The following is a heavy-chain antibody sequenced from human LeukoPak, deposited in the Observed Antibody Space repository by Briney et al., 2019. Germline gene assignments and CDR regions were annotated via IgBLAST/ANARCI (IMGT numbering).Heavy chain of an antibody. Sequence: GRSLRLSCTGSGFTFCAYSMSWFPQAPGKGLEWVGFIRSKTYGGTTEYAASVIGRFTISRDDSKSIAYLLINSLKTEDTAVYYCARDYDFLTGSSDYWGQGTLVTVSS. J-gene: IGHJ4*02. D-gene: IGHD3-9*01. V-gene: IGHV3-49*03. CDR3: ARDYDFLTGSSDY. CDR1: GFTFCAYS. CDR2: IRSKTYGGTT.